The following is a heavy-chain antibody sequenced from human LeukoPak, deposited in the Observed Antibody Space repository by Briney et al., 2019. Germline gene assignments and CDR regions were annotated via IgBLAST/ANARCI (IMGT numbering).Heavy chain of an antibody. Sequence: GGSLRLSCEASGFSFNNYAMSWVRQAPGKGLEWVSTISGDGGTTFYASSVKGRFTISSDYSQNTLYLQMSSLRDEETAVYSCAKVDGVCASDTCSKYSLEHWGQGTLVAVSS. V-gene: IGHV3-23*01. CDR2: ISGDGGTT. CDR3: AKVDGVCASDTCSKYSLEH. CDR1: GFSFNNYA. D-gene: IGHD2-21*02. J-gene: IGHJ4*02.